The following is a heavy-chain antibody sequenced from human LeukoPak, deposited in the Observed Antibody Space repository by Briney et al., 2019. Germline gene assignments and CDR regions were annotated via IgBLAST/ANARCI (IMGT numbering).Heavy chain of an antibody. V-gene: IGHV3-7*01. J-gene: IGHJ4*02. Sequence: GGSLRLSCAASGFTFSSYWMSWVRQAPGKGLEWVANIKQDGSEKYYVDSVKGRFTISRDNAKNSLYLQMNSLRAEDTAVYYCARVSYHYYDSSGYWEPLDYWGQGTLVTVSS. CDR3: ARVSYHYYDSSGYWEPLDY. CDR1: GFTFSSYW. CDR2: IKQDGSEK. D-gene: IGHD3-22*01.